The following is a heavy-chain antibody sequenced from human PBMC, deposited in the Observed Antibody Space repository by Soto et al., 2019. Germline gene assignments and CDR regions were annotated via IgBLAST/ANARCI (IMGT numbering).Heavy chain of an antibody. Sequence: GGSLRLSCAASGFTFSHAWMSWVRQAPGKGLEWVGRIKSKADGETKDYGAPVRGRFTISRDDAKDTLYLQMNSLRIEDTAVYYCCVVKRLDQYSTSGYWFDPWGPGTLVTVSS. J-gene: IGHJ5*02. CDR3: CVVKRLDQYSTSGYWFDP. V-gene: IGHV3-15*01. CDR2: IKSKADGETK. D-gene: IGHD2-15*01. CDR1: GFTFSHAW.